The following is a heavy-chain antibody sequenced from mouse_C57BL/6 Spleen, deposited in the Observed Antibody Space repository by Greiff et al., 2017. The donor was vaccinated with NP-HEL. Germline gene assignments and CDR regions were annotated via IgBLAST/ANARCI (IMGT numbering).Heavy chain of an antibody. Sequence: VQLQQSGAELARPGASVKMSCKASGYTFTSYTMHWVKQRPGQGLEWIGYINPSSGYTKYNQKFKDKATLTADKSSSTAYMQLSSLTSEDSAVYYCTRSYDYDNAMDYWGQGTSVTVSS. V-gene: IGHV1-4*01. CDR2: INPSSGYT. CDR3: TRSYDYDNAMDY. D-gene: IGHD2-4*01. J-gene: IGHJ4*01. CDR1: GYTFTSYT.